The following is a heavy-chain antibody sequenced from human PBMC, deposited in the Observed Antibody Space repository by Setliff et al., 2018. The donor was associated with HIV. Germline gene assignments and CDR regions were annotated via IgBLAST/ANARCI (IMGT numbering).Heavy chain of an antibody. CDR1: GGSISSYY. J-gene: IGHJ6*03. CDR2: IYYSGST. CDR3: ARGDGTKYYYYYMDV. D-gene: IGHD1-7*01. Sequence: KPSETLSLTCTVSGGSISSYYWSWIRQPPGKGLEWIGYIYYSGSTNYNPSLKSRVTISVDTSKNQFSLKLSSVTAADTAVYYCARGDGTKYYYYYMDVWGKGTTVTVS. V-gene: IGHV4-59*01.